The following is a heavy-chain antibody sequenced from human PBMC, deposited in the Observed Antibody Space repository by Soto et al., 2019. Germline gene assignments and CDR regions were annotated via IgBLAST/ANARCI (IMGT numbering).Heavy chain of an antibody. J-gene: IGHJ4*02. CDR1: GYTFTSYY. CDR2: INPSGGST. Sequence: ASVKVSCKASGYTFTSYYMHWVRQAPGQGLEWMGIINPSGGSTSYAQKFQGRVTMTRDTSKNTLYLQMNSLRAEDTAVYYCAKTSGSYWGWFDYWGQGTLVTVSS. V-gene: IGHV1-46*01. D-gene: IGHD1-26*01. CDR3: AKTSGSYWGWFDY.